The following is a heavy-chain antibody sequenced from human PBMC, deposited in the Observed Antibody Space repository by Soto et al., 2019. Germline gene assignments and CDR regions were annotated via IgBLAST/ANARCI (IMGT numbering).Heavy chain of an antibody. CDR3: AKDQAYGDYHFDY. J-gene: IGHJ4*02. D-gene: IGHD4-17*01. CDR2: ISGSGGST. Sequence: EVQLLESGGGLVQPGGSLRLSCAASGFTFSSYAMSWVRQAPGKGLEWVSAISGSGGSTYYADSVKGRFTISRDNSKNTVYLQMNSLRAEDTAVYYCAKDQAYGDYHFDYWGQGTLVTVSS. V-gene: IGHV3-23*01. CDR1: GFTFSSYA.